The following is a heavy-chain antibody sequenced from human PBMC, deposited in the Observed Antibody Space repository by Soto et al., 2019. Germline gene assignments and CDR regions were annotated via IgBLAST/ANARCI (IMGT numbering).Heavy chain of an antibody. D-gene: IGHD3-3*01. CDR2: INHSGST. CDR1: GGSFSGYY. Sequence: SGTLSLTCAVYGGSFSGYYWSWVRQPPGKGLEWMGEINHSGSTNYNPSLKSRVTISVDTSKNQFSLKLSSVTAADTAVYYCARGPKTYDFWSGYYGGSYFDYWGQGTLVTGSS. CDR3: ARGPKTYDFWSGYYGGSYFDY. J-gene: IGHJ4*02. V-gene: IGHV4-34*01.